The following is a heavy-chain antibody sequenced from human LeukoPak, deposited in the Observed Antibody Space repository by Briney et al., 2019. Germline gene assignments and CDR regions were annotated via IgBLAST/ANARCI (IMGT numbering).Heavy chain of an antibody. J-gene: IGHJ4*02. V-gene: IGHV4-59*06. Sequence: PSETLSLTCTVSGGSISSYYWSWIRQHPGKGLEWIGYIYYSGSTYYNPSLKSRVTISVDTPKNQFSLKLSPVTAADTAVYYCARDDSYYGSGSYYDYWGQGTLVTVSS. D-gene: IGHD3-10*01. CDR3: ARDDSYYGSGSYYDY. CDR2: IYYSGST. CDR1: GGSISSYY.